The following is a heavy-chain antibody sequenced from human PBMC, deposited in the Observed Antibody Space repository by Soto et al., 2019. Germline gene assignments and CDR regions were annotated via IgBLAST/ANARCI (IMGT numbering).Heavy chain of an antibody. V-gene: IGHV4-34*01. D-gene: IGHD2-2*01. J-gene: IGHJ4*02. CDR2: VNHSGTT. CDR1: GGSFSGYY. Sequence: SETLSLTCAVYGGSFSGYYWTWIRQSPEKGLEWIGEVNHSGTTYYNPSLKTRVTISVHTPKNQFSLKMSSVTAADTAVYYCARGIGYCSSINCYSSRRLRFDSWGQGTLVTV. CDR3: ARGIGYCSSINCYSSRRLRFDS.